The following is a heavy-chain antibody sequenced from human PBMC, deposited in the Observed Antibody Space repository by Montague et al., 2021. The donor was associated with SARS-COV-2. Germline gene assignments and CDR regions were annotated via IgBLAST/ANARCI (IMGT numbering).Heavy chain of an antibody. CDR1: GGSISGYN. J-gene: IGHJ6*02. CDR2: INYDTNS. D-gene: IGHD2-21*02. CDR3: ARGGVHCCGGDCWSFYDMDD. V-gene: IGHV4-34*01. Sequence: SETLSLTCVVSGGSISGYNWSWFRRSPRRGGEWMGEINYDTNSRNNQSPNRRVTISIDTSNRELSLRMSSVTAADTAVYFCARGGVHCCGGDCWSFYDMDDWGHGTTVTVSS.